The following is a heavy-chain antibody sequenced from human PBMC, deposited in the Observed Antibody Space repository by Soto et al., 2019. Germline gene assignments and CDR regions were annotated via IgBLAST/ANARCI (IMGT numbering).Heavy chain of an antibody. CDR2: ISHDGGNK. D-gene: IGHD6-19*01. CDR3: AKDWGIAVAVH. V-gene: IGHV3-30*18. CDR1: GFTFSSTG. J-gene: IGHJ4*02. Sequence: QVQLVESGGGVVQPGGALRLSCAASGFTFSSTGMHWVRQAPGKGLEWVAVISHDGGNKYYGDSVKGRFTISRDNSKNTLYLQMNSLRADDTAVYYCAKDWGIAVAVHWGQGTLVTVSS.